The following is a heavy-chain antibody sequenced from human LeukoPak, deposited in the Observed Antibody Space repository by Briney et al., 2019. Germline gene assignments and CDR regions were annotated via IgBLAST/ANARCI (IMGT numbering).Heavy chain of an antibody. CDR1: GGTFSSYA. D-gene: IGHD6-6*01. V-gene: IGHV1-69*04. Sequence: ASGKVSCKASGGTFSSYAISWVRQAPGQGPEWMGRIIPILGIANYAQKFQGRVTITADKSTSTAYMELSSLRSEDTAVYYCARDFSSSHYYWGRRPWGPSPQ. J-gene: IGHJ4*02. CDR2: IIPILGIA. CDR3: ARDFSSSHYY.